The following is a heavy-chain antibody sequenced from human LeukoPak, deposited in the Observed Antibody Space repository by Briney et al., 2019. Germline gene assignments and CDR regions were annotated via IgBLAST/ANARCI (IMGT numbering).Heavy chain of an antibody. CDR3: TLYSRSLNAFDI. Sequence: ASVKVSCKASGGTFSSYAISWVRQAPGQGLEWVGWLSAYSGKTDYAQRLRGRVTLTTDTSTTTAYMELTSLRSDDTAVYYCTLYSRSLNAFDIWGQGTVITVSP. D-gene: IGHD2/OR15-2a*01. J-gene: IGHJ3*02. V-gene: IGHV1-18*01. CDR2: LSAYSGKT. CDR1: GGTFSSYA.